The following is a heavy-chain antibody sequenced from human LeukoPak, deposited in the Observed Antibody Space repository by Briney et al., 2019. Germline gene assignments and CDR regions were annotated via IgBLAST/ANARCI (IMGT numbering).Heavy chain of an antibody. J-gene: IGHJ4*02. V-gene: IGHV3-64D*06. Sequence: GGSLRLSCSASGFTFSTYAMHWVRQAPGKGLEYVSAISRNGGRTYYADSVKGRFTISRDNSKNTLYLQMSSLRAEDTAVYYCVKDLPSVGGVDYWGQGTLVTVSS. D-gene: IGHD3-16*01. CDR1: GFTFSTYA. CDR3: VKDLPSVGGVDY. CDR2: ISRNGGRT.